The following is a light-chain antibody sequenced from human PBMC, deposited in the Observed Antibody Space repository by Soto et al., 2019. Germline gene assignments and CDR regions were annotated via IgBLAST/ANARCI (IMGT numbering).Light chain of an antibody. CDR1: QDIDRW. CDR2: VGF. J-gene: IGKJ2*01. V-gene: IGKV1-12*01. CDR3: QQAKSLPYT. Sequence: DIQMTQSPSSVYGAGGDRVSITCRASQDIDRWLAWYQQRPGKAPKLLIYVGFNLQSGVPSRFSGSGSGTDYTLTISNLQPEDFATYYCQQAKSLPYTFGQGTKLEIK.